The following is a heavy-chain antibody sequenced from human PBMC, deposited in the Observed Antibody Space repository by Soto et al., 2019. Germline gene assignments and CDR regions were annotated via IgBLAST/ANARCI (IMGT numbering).Heavy chain of an antibody. J-gene: IGHJ4*02. CDR1: GFSLSTNGVG. CDR3: AHRRGAYYFDS. Sequence: QITLKESGPTLVKPTQTLTLTCTFSGFSLSTNGVGVGWIRQPPGKALEWLALIYWDGDKRYSPSLKSRLTITADTSKNQAVLTMTNMDPVDTATYYCAHRRGAYYFDSWGQGTLVTVSS. CDR2: IYWDGDK. V-gene: IGHV2-5*02. D-gene: IGHD1-26*01.